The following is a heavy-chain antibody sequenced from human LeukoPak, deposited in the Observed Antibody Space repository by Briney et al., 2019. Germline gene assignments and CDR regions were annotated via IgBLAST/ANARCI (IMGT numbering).Heavy chain of an antibody. D-gene: IGHD2-8*01. V-gene: IGHV4-4*02. J-gene: IGHJ4*02. CDR3: SRENGAFSPLGY. CDR2: ISLTGLT. Sequence: PSGTLSLTCGVSGGSISNTNWWSWVRQPPGQGLEWIGEISLTGLTHYNPSLESRVTVSLDKSKNPLSLNLTSVTAADTAVYYCSRENGAFSPLGYWGQGTLVTVSS. CDR1: GGSISNTNW.